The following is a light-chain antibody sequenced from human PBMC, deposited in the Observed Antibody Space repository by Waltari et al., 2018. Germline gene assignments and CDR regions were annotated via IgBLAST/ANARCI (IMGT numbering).Light chain of an antibody. Sequence: IVLTQSPGTLSLSPGERATLSCRASQSVGTFLVWYQQKPGQAPRLLIQGASARATGTPDRFSGSGSETDFSLTISRLEPEDFAVYYCQHYVRLPVTFGQGTKVEI. CDR2: GAS. J-gene: IGKJ1*01. V-gene: IGKV3-20*01. CDR3: QHYVRLPVT. CDR1: QSVGTF.